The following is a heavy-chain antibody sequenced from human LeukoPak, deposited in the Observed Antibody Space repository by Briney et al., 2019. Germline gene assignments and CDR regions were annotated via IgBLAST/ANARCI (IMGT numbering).Heavy chain of an antibody. Sequence: GASVKVSCKCSGYSFTSSGISWIRQAPGQGLEWMGWISAYNGHSNYAQKLQGRVSMTTDTSVNTTYMVLRSLRSDDAALYYCARRGPYYYYYYMDVWGKGTTVTVSS. J-gene: IGHJ6*03. CDR1: GYSFTSSG. CDR2: ISAYNGHS. CDR3: ARRGPYYYYYYMDV. V-gene: IGHV1-18*01.